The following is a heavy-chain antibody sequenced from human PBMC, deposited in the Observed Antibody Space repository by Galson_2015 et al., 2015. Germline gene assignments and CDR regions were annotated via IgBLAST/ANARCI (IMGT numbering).Heavy chain of an antibody. CDR3: AKDSLVWFGPRGMDV. V-gene: IGHV3-30*18. CDR2: ISYDGSNK. D-gene: IGHD3-10*01. J-gene: IGHJ6*02. CDR1: GFTFSTYG. Sequence: LSCAASGFTFSTYGMHWVRQAPGKGLEWVAIISYDGSNKYSADSVKGRFTISRDNSKNTLYLQMNSQRAEDTAVYYCAKDSLVWFGPRGMDVWGQGTTVTVSS.